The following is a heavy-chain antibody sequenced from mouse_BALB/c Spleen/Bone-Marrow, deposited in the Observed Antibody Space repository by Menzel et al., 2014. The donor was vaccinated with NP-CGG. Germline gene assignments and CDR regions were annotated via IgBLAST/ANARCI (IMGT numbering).Heavy chain of an antibody. CDR3: ARGLLQYYYAMDY. CDR2: IDPANGNT. D-gene: IGHD2-3*01. V-gene: IGHV14-3*02. J-gene: IGHJ4*01. Sequence: DVKLQESGAELVKPGASVKLSCTASGFNIKDTYMHWVKQRPEQGLEWIGRIDPANGNTKYDPKFQGKATITADTSSNTAYLQLSSLTSEDTAVYYCARGLLQYYYAMDYWGQGTSVTVS. CDR1: GFNIKDTY.